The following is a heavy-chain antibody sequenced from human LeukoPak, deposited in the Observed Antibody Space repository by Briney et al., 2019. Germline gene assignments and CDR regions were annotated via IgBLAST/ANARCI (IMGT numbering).Heavy chain of an antibody. CDR3: ARPSFSTSSGNPSDC. V-gene: IGHV3-72*01. D-gene: IGHD3-10*01. CDR1: GFTFSDHY. Sequence: GGSLRLSCAASGFTFSDHYMDWVRQAPGKGLEWVGRTRNKANSYTTEYAASVKGRFTISRDDSKNSLYLQMNSLKTEDTAVYYCARPSFSTSSGNPSDCWGQGTLVTVSS. J-gene: IGHJ4*02. CDR2: TRNKANSYTT.